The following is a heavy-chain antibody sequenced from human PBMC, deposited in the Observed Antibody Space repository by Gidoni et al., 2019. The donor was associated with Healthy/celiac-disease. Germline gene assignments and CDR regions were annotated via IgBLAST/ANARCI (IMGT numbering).Heavy chain of an antibody. CDR1: GGTFSSYA. J-gene: IGHJ6*02. Sequence: QVQLVQSGAELKKPGSSVKVSCKASGGTFSSYAISWVRQAPGQGLEWMGGIIPIFGTANYAQKFQGRVTITADESTSTAYMELSSLRSEDTAVYYCARGVITGHTYGMDVWGQGTTVTVSS. CDR3: ARGVITGHTYGMDV. D-gene: IGHD1-20*01. CDR2: IIPIFGTA. V-gene: IGHV1-69*01.